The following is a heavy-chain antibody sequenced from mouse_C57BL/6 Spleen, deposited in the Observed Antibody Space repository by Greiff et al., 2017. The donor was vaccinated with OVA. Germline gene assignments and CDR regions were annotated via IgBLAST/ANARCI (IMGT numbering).Heavy chain of an antibody. CDR2: ISYDGSN. J-gene: IGHJ1*03. V-gene: IGHV3-6*01. D-gene: IGHD1-1*01. CDR3: ARDLGTPFDV. CDR1: GYSITSGYY. Sequence: VQLKQSGPGLVKPSQSLSLTCSVTGYSITSGYYWNWIRQFPGNKLEWMGYISYDGSNNYNPSLKNRISITRDTSKNQFFLKLNSVTTEDTATYYCARDLGTPFDVWGTGTTVTVSS.